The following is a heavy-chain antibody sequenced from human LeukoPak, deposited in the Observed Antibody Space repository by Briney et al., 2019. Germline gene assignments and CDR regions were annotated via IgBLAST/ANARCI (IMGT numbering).Heavy chain of an antibody. CDR1: GFTFSSYG. CDR3: ARYIGSSGIYYFDY. Sequence: GGSLRLSCAASGFTFSSYGMSWVRQAPGKGLEWVSAISGSGGSTYYADSVKGRFTTSRDNSKNTLYLQMNSLRAEDTALYYCARYIGSSGIYYFDYWGQGTLVTVSS. CDR2: ISGSGGST. V-gene: IGHV3-23*01. D-gene: IGHD6-19*01. J-gene: IGHJ4*02.